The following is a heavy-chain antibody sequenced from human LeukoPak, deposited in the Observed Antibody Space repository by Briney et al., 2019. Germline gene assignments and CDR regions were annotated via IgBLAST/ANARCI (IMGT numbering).Heavy chain of an antibody. Sequence: PSETLSLTCTVSGDSISSSSYYWGWIRQPPGKGLESIGNIYYSGSTYYNPSLKSRVTISLDTSKNQFSLKLSSVTAADTAVYYCASVRRGFGESSKYYAYYYMGVWGKGTTVTISS. J-gene: IGHJ6*03. CDR3: ASVRRGFGESSKYYAYYYMGV. CDR1: GDSISSSSYY. V-gene: IGHV4-39*01. CDR2: IYYSGST. D-gene: IGHD3-10*01.